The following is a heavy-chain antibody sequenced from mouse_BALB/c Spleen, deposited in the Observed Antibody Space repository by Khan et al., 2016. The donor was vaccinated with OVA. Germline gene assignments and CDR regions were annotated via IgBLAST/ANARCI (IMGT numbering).Heavy chain of an antibody. V-gene: IGHV1-7*01. CDR1: GYTFTTYW. CDR2: INPTSGYT. CDR3: TRDRIDY. J-gene: IGHJ2*01. Sequence: QVQLQQSGAELAKPGASVKMSCKASGYTFTTYWMHWVKQRPGQGLEWIGYINPTSGYTDYNAKFKDRAPLSADKSSSTAYMQLSSLTSEDSAVYYCTRDRIDYWGQGTTLTVSS.